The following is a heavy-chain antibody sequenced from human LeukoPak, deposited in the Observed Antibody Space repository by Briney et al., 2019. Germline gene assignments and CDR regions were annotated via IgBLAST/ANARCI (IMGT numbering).Heavy chain of an antibody. J-gene: IGHJ6*03. D-gene: IGHD5-18*01. CDR3: ARVRYSYDYYYYMDV. Sequence: SVKVSCKASGYTFTSYDINWVRQAPGQGLEWMGRIIPIFGTANYAQKFQGRVTITTDESTSTAYMELSSLRSEDTAVYYCARVRYSYDYYYYMDVWGKGTTVTVSS. CDR2: IIPIFGTA. V-gene: IGHV1-69*05. CDR1: GYTFTSYD.